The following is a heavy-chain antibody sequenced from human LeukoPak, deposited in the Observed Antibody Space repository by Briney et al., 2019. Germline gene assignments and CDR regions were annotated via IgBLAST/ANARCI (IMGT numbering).Heavy chain of an antibody. CDR1: GYTFTSYG. CDR2: ISAYSGNT. CDR3: ARAPPERQSGGMDV. V-gene: IGHV1-18*01. Sequence: GASVKVSCKASGYTFTSYGISWVRQAPGQGLEWMGWISAYSGNTNYAQKLQGRVTMTTDTSTSTAYMELRSLRSDDTAVYYCARAPPERQSGGMDVWGQGTTVTVSS. D-gene: IGHD1-14*01. J-gene: IGHJ6*02.